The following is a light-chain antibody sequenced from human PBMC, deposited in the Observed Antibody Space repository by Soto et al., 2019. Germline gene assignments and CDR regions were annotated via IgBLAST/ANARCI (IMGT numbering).Light chain of an antibody. CDR1: QSVSSNF. J-gene: IGKJ1*01. CDR2: DAS. Sequence: EIVLTQSPGTLSLSPGERGTLSCRASQSVSSNFLAWYQQKPGQAPRLLIFDASTRATGIPDRFTGRGSGTDFTLNISRLEPEDFAVYYCQFSCDPPKTFGQGTKVDIK. CDR3: QFSCDPPKT. V-gene: IGKV3-20*01.